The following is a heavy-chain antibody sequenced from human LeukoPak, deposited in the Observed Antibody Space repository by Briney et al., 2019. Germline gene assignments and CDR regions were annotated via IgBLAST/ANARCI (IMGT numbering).Heavy chain of an antibody. CDR2: VYYSGST. V-gene: IGHV4-31*03. J-gene: IGHJ4*02. D-gene: IGHD5-24*01. CDR3: SRGRDAYKGGY. Sequence: PSQTLSLTCTVSGGSISSFDCYWHWIRQHPGKGLEWIGCVYYSGSTYFYQSLKSRVTISVDTSKNQCALILSSVTAADTAVYYCSRGRDAYKGGYWGQGTLVSVSS. CDR1: GGSISSFDCY.